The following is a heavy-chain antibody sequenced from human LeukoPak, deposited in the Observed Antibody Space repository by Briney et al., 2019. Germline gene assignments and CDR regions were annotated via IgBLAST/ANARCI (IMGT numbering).Heavy chain of an antibody. D-gene: IGHD2/OR15-2a*01. J-gene: IGHJ5*02. CDR2: ISYDGSNK. CDR3: ARDRGNSGQGDWFDP. Sequence: PGGSLRLACAASGFTFSSYAMHWVRQAPGKGLEWVAVISYDGSNKYYADSVKGRFTISRDNSKNTLYLQMNSLRAEDTAVYYCARDRGNSGQGDWFDPWGQGTLVTVSS. CDR1: GFTFSSYA. V-gene: IGHV3-30*04.